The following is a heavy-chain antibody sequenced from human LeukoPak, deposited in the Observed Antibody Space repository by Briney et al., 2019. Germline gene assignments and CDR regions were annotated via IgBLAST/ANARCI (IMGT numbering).Heavy chain of an antibody. Sequence: GRSMRLSCAAPGFTFDDYTIHWVRQAPGKGLEWVSGISWNGCSIGYAASVSGLFTISRDNAKTSLYLQMSSLRAENTAFYYGTKDLGLRTGWSDYWGQGTLVTVSS. CDR3: TKDLGLRTGWSDY. CDR2: ISWNGCSI. J-gene: IGHJ4*02. D-gene: IGHD1-14*01. CDR1: GFTFDDYT. V-gene: IGHV3-9*01.